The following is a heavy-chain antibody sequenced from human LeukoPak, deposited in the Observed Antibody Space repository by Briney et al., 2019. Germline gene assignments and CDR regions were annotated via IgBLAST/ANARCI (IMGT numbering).Heavy chain of an antibody. CDR1: GFTFSDYY. CDR2: INQDGSEK. Sequence: GGSLRLSCAASGFTFSDYYMSWIRQAPGKGLEWVANINQDGSEKSYADFVKGRFTISRDNAKNSLYLQMNSLRAEDTAVYYCASYAALGYWGQGTLVTVSS. J-gene: IGHJ4*02. CDR3: ASYAALGY. D-gene: IGHD6-6*01. V-gene: IGHV3-7*01.